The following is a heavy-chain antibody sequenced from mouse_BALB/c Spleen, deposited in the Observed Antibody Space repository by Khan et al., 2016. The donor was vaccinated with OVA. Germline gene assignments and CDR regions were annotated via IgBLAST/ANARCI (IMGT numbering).Heavy chain of an antibody. V-gene: IGHV3-2*02. CDR3: ARWFAY. J-gene: IGHJ3*01. Sequence: VQLKQSGPGLVKPSQSLSLTCTVTGYSITSDYAWNWIRQFPGNKLEWMGSISYSGSTSYIPSLKSRFSITRDTSKNQFFLQLNSVTTEDTATYYGARWFAYWGQGTLVTVSA. CDR1: GYSITSDYA. CDR2: ISYSGST.